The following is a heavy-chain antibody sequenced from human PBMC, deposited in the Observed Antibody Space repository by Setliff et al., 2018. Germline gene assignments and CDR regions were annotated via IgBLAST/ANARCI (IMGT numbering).Heavy chain of an antibody. CDR3: FGAGTCSY. CDR1: GLSYINDW. CDR2: INPHGSEK. J-gene: IGHJ4*02. V-gene: IGHV3-7*01. Sequence: GGSLRLSCTASGLSYINDWVSWVRQAPGKGLEWPASINPHGSEKYYADSVKGRFTISRDTAKNSLSLQMNNLRTEDTAVYYCFGAGTCSYWGQGTLVTVSS. D-gene: IGHD3-10*01.